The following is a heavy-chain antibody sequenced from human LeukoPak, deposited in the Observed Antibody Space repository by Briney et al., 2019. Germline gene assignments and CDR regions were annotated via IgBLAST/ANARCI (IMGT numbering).Heavy chain of an antibody. V-gene: IGHV3-21*01. CDR3: ARAHGGNTPFDY. CDR1: GFTFSTYN. D-gene: IGHD4-23*01. J-gene: IGHJ4*02. Sequence: GGSLRLSCAASGFTFSTYNINWVRQAPGKGLEWVSSISGTSTYIYYADSVKGRFTISRDNAKNSLYLQMNSLRAEDTAVYYCARAHGGNTPFDYWGQGTLVTVSS. CDR2: ISGTSTYI.